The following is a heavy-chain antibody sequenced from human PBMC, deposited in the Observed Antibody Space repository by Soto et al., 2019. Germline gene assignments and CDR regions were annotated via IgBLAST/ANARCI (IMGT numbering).Heavy chain of an antibody. CDR2: IIPIFGTA. CDR1: GGTFSSYA. CDR3: ARGTYLGGWPFDY. V-gene: IGHV1-69*13. Sequence: SVKVSCKASGGTFSSYAISWVRQAPGQGLEWMGGIIPIFGTANYAQKFQGRVTITADESTSTAYMELSSLRSEDTAVYYCARGTYLGGWPFDYWGQGTLVTVSS. J-gene: IGHJ4*02. D-gene: IGHD6-19*01.